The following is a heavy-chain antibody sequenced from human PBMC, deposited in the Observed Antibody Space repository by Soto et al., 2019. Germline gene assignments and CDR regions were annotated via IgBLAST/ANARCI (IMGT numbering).Heavy chain of an antibody. J-gene: IGHJ5*02. Sequence: GESLKISCKGSGYSFTSYWIGWVRQMPGKGLEWMGIIYPGDSDTRYSPSFQGQVTISADKSISTAYLQWSSLKASDTAMYYFARHDDYSGYDYTNWFDPWGQGTLVTVSS. CDR1: GYSFTSYW. CDR2: IYPGDSDT. D-gene: IGHD5-12*01. V-gene: IGHV5-51*01. CDR3: ARHDDYSGYDYTNWFDP.